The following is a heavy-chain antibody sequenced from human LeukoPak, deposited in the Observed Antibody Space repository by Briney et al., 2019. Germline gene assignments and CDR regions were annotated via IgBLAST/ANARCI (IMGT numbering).Heavy chain of an antibody. CDR1: GYIFFNYA. CDR3: ARDGAVAGTWALPFDY. CDR2: ISGYNGDT. J-gene: IGHJ4*02. Sequence: GASVKVSCKASGYIFFNYAISWIRQAPGQGLEWMGWISGYNGDTNYAQKLQGRVTMTTDTSTSTAYMELRSLRSDDTAVYYCARDGAVAGTWALPFDYWGQGTLVTVSS. D-gene: IGHD6-19*01. V-gene: IGHV1-18*01.